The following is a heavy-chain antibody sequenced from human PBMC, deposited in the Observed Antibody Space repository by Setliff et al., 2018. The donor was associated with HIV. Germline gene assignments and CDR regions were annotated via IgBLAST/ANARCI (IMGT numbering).Heavy chain of an antibody. V-gene: IGHV3-49*04. Sequence: LRLSCTASGFMFGDYLMSWVRQAPGKGLEWIGFIRSKTFGGTAEYAASVKGRFTISRDDSISVAYLQLNSLKTDDTAVYYCIRPLWYNNGWTFDNWGQGTLVTVSS. J-gene: IGHJ4*02. CDR2: IRSKTFGGTA. CDR1: GFMFGDYL. D-gene: IGHD6-19*01. CDR3: IRPLWYNNGWTFDN.